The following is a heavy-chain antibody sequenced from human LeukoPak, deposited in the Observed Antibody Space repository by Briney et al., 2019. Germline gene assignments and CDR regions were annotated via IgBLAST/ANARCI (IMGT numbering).Heavy chain of an antibody. D-gene: IGHD4-17*01. J-gene: IGHJ4*02. V-gene: IGHV4-34*01. CDR2: INHSGYT. CDR3: TRMTTGHDY. CDR1: GVSFDDYY. Sequence: PSETLSLTCAVSGVSFDDYYWSWVRQTPGKGLEWIGEINHSGYTNDSPSLKSRVTLSIDTSKKQFSLNLRSVTVADAGIYYCTRMTTGHDYWGQGTLVTVSS.